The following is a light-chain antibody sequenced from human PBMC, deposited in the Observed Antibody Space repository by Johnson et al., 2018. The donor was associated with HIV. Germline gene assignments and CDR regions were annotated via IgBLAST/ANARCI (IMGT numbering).Light chain of an antibody. CDR3: GTWDSSLSAYV. CDR1: SSNIGNNY. V-gene: IGLV1-51*01. CDR2: DNN. Sequence: QSALTQPPSVSAAPGQKVTVSCSGSSSNIGNNYVSWYQQLPGRAPKLLIYDNNKRPSGIPDRFSGSKSGTSATLGITGLQTGDEADYYCGTWDSSLSAYVFGTGTNVTVL. J-gene: IGLJ1*01.